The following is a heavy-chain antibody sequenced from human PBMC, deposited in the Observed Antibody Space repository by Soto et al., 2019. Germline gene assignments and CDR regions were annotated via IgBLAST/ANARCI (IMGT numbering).Heavy chain of an antibody. CDR2: IDPSDSYT. D-gene: IGHD2-2*01. Sequence: GESLKISCKGSGYSFTSYWISWVRQMPGKGLEWMGRIDPSDSYTNYSPSFQGHVTISADKSISTAYLQWSSLKASDTAMYYCASLNEYCSSTSCYSPNFSEWGQGTLVTVSS. J-gene: IGHJ4*02. CDR1: GYSFTSYW. V-gene: IGHV5-10-1*01. CDR3: ASLNEYCSSTSCYSPNFSE.